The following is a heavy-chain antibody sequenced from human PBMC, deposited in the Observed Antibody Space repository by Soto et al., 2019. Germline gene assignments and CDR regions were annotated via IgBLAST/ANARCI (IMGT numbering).Heavy chain of an antibody. CDR2: IIPILGIA. Sequence: QVQLVQSGAEVKKPGSSVKVSCKASGGTFSSSSISWVRQAPGQGLEWMGRIIPILGIANHAQKFQGRVTITADKSTDTAYMDLSSLRSEDTAVYYCARGDGTYRDYYYYSGMDVWGQGTTVTVSS. CDR1: GGTFSSSS. D-gene: IGHD1-26*01. V-gene: IGHV1-69*02. CDR3: ARGDGTYRDYYYYSGMDV. J-gene: IGHJ6*02.